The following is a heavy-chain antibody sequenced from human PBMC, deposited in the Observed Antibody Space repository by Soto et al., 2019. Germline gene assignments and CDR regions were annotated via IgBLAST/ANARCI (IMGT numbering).Heavy chain of an antibody. CDR2: ISSGGST. D-gene: IGHD3-16*02. Sequence: EVQLVESGGGLVQPGGSLRLSCAASGFTVSSNYMSWVRQAPGKGLEWVSVISSGGSTYYADSVKGRFTISRHNSKNTLYLQMNSLRAEDTAVYSCARVFSDYIWGSYRRGVDYWGQGTLVTVSS. CDR3: ARVFSDYIWGSYRRGVDY. V-gene: IGHV3-53*04. J-gene: IGHJ4*02. CDR1: GFTVSSNY.